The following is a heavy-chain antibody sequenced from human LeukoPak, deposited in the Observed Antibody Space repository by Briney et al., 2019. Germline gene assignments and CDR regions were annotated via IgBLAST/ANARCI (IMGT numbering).Heavy chain of an antibody. J-gene: IGHJ4*02. CDR2: IRYDGSNK. Sequence: GGSLRLSCAASGFTFSSYGMHWVRQAPGKGLEWVAFIRYDGSNKFYADSVKGRFTISRDNPRNMLYLQMNSLRAEDTAMYHCAKEWELTYWGQGTLVTVSS. V-gene: IGHV3-30*02. CDR1: GFTFSSYG. D-gene: IGHD1-26*01. CDR3: AKEWELTY.